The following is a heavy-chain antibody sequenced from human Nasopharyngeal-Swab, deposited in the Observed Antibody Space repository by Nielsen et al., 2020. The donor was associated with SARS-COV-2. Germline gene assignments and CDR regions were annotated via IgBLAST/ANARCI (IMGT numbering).Heavy chain of an antibody. D-gene: IGHD3-10*01. J-gene: IGHJ4*02. CDR1: GFTFRDYL. CDR3: ARVGGRTSPMGS. CDR2: IKQDGSEK. Sequence: GESLKLSCVASGFTFRDYLMSLVRQAPAKGLEWVASIKQDGSEKNYVDSVKGRFTISRDNAKNSLFLQMDSLRTEDTAFYYCARVGGRTSPMGSWGQGTLVTVSS. V-gene: IGHV3-7*01.